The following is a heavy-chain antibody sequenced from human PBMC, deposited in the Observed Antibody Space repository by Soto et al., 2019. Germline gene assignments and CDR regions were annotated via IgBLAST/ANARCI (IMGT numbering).Heavy chain of an antibody. Sequence: QLQLQESGPGLVKPSETLSLTCTVSGGSIRSTSHHWGWIRQSPGKGLEWIGSILSSGSTFYNPSLKSRVSISLDTSRNHFSLNLNSVTAADTALYYCTGRPLSWFDPWGQGTLVTVSS. CDR3: TGRPLSWFDP. V-gene: IGHV4-39*02. CDR1: GGSIRSTSHH. J-gene: IGHJ5*02. CDR2: ILSSGST.